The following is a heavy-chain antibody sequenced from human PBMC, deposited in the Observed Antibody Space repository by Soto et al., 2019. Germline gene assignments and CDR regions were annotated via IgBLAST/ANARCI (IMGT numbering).Heavy chain of an antibody. V-gene: IGHV1-18*01. J-gene: IGHJ3*02. CDR2: ISAYNGNT. Sequence: ASVEVSCKASGYTFTSYGISWVRQAPGQGLEWMGWISAYNGNTNYAQKLQGRVTMTTDTSTSTAYMELRSLRSDDTAVYYCASSIVVVPAAISTAFDIWGQGTMVTVSS. D-gene: IGHD2-2*01. CDR3: ASSIVVVPAAISTAFDI. CDR1: GYTFTSYG.